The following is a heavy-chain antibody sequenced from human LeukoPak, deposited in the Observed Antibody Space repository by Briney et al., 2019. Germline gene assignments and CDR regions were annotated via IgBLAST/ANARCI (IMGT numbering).Heavy chain of an antibody. CDR2: IYPVDSNT. J-gene: IGHJ4*02. D-gene: IGHD5-18*01. V-gene: IGHV5-51*01. CDR3: AREGGYSFAFDY. CDR1: GYSFTSYW. Sequence: GESLKISCKGSGYSFTSYWIGWVRQMPGEGLEWVGIIYPVDSNTRYSPSFQGQVTISADKSISTAYLQWSSVKASDTAMYYCAREGGYSFAFDYWGQGTLVTVSS.